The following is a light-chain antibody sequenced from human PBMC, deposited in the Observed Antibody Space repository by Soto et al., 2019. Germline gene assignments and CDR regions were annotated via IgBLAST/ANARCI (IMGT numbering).Light chain of an antibody. V-gene: IGLV2-8*02. Sequence: DLSRPAYASRSAGEAVPLSNTGTSSDVGAYDYVSWYQQHPGKAPELIIYEVNQRPSGVPDRFSGSKSGNTASLTVSELQAEDEADYYCNSYSGSSNFVVFGTGTKVTVL. CDR2: EVN. CDR3: NSYSGSSNFVV. J-gene: IGLJ1*01. CDR1: SSDVGAYDY.